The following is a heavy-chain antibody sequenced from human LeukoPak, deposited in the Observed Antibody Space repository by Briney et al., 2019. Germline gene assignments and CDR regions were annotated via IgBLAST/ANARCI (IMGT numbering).Heavy chain of an antibody. Sequence: PSETLSLTCTVSGGSISSYYWSWIRQPPGKGLEWIGYIYYSGSTNYNPSLKSRVTISVDTSKNQFSLKLSSVTAADTAVYYCAREARSGWSDYYYHMDVWGKGTTVTVSS. CDR1: GGSISSYY. CDR3: AREARSGWSDYYYHMDV. J-gene: IGHJ6*03. V-gene: IGHV4-59*01. CDR2: IYYSGST. D-gene: IGHD6-19*01.